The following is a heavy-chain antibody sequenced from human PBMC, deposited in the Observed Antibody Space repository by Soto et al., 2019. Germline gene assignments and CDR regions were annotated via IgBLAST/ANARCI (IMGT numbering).Heavy chain of an antibody. V-gene: IGHV5-51*01. CDR1: GYSFTSYW. D-gene: IGHD2-2*01. CDR2: IYPGDSDT. Sequence: PGESLKISCKGSGYSFTSYWIGWVRQMPGKGLEWMGIIYPGDSDTRYSPSFQGQVTISADKSISTAYLQWSSLKASDTAMYYCARYQYCISTSCYYNWFDPWGQGTLVTVSS. CDR3: ARYQYCISTSCYYNWFDP. J-gene: IGHJ5*02.